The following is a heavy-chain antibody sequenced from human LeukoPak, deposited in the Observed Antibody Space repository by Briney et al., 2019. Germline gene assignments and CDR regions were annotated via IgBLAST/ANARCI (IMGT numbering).Heavy chain of an antibody. CDR3: IRGGPSTWS. J-gene: IGHJ5*02. CDR1: GFTFSNAW. D-gene: IGHD2-15*01. CDR2: ISSSSSTI. Sequence: GGSLRLSCAASGFTFSNAWMSWVRQAPGKGVEWVSYISSSSSTIYYADSVKGRFTISRDDATNMVFLQMNSLRPEDTAIYYCIRGGPSTWSWGQGTLVTVSS. V-gene: IGHV3-48*04.